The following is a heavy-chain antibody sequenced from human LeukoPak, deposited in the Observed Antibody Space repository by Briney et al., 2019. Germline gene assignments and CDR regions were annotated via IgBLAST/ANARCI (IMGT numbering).Heavy chain of an antibody. CDR1: GGSFSGYY. D-gene: IGHD6-19*01. Sequence: SXXLSLTCAVYGGSFSGYYWSWIRQPPGKGLEWIGEINHSGSTNYNPSLKSRVTISGEKSKKQFSLKLSSVTAADTAVYYCARGRAVAGTYYYYYMDVWGKGTTVTVSS. CDR3: ARGRAVAGTYYYYYMDV. J-gene: IGHJ6*03. V-gene: IGHV4-34*01. CDR2: INHSGST.